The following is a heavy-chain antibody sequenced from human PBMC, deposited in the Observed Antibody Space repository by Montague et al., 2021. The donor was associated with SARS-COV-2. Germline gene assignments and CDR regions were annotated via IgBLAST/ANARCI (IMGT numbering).Heavy chain of an antibody. CDR2: IYYSGST. Sequence: SETLSLTYTVSGGSISSSSYHWGWIRQPPGKGLEWIGSIYYSGSTYYNPSLKSRVTISVDTSKNQFSLKLSSVTAADTAVYYCARGPQEYRITMIVVDYWYFDLWGRGTLVTVSS. CDR1: GGSISSSSYH. CDR3: ARGPQEYRITMIVVDYWYFDL. V-gene: IGHV4-39*07. D-gene: IGHD3-22*01. J-gene: IGHJ2*01.